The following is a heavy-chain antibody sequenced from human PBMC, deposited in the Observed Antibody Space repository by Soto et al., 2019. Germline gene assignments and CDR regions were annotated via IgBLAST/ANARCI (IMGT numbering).Heavy chain of an antibody. CDR1: GYTFTSYY. Sequence: QVQLVQSGAEVKKPGASVKISCKSSGYTFTSYYMHWVRQAPGQGLEWMGMINPSGGSTNDAQRFQGRVTMTRDTSTSTVYMDLSDLRSEDTAVYYCARGFCTTTTCLAGDFWGQGTLVTVSS. V-gene: IGHV1-46*01. J-gene: IGHJ4*02. CDR3: ARGFCTTTTCLAGDF. D-gene: IGHD2-2*01. CDR2: INPSGGST.